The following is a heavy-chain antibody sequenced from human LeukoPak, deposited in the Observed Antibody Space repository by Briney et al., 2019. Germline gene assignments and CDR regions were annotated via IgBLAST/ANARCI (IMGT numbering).Heavy chain of an antibody. D-gene: IGHD6-13*01. Sequence: IPSETLSLTCTVSGGSISSYYWSWIRQPPGKGLEWIGYNYYSGTTNYNPSLKSRVTISVDTSKNQFSLKLSSVTAADTAVYYCARGVYIAAAQYAYWGQGTLVTVSS. J-gene: IGHJ4*02. V-gene: IGHV4-59*01. CDR3: ARGVYIAAAQYAY. CDR1: GGSISSYY. CDR2: NYYSGTT.